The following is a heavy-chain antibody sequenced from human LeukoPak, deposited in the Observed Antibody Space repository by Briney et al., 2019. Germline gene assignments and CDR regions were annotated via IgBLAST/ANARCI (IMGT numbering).Heavy chain of an antibody. V-gene: IGHV3-30*04. CDR2: ISYDGSNK. CDR3: AREDCSSTSCYGFDY. CDR1: GFTSSSYA. Sequence: GGSLRLSCAASGFTSSSYAMHWVRQAPGKGLEWVAVISYDGSNKYYADSVKGRFTISRDNSKNTLYLQMNSLRAEDTAVYYCAREDCSSTSCYGFDYWGQGTLVTVSS. J-gene: IGHJ4*02. D-gene: IGHD2-2*01.